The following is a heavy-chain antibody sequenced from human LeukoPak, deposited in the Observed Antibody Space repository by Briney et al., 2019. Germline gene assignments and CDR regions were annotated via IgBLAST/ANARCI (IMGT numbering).Heavy chain of an antibody. CDR3: ASHMHYYDSSGLGDY. CDR2: INPNSGGT. CDR1: GYTFTGYY. J-gene: IGHJ4*02. V-gene: IGHV1-2*02. D-gene: IGHD3-22*01. Sequence: ASVKVSCKASGYTFTGYYMHWVRQAPGQGLEWMGWINPNSGGTNYAQKFQGRVTMTRDTSISTAYMELSRLRSDDTAVYYCASHMHYYDSSGLGDYWGQGTLVTVSS.